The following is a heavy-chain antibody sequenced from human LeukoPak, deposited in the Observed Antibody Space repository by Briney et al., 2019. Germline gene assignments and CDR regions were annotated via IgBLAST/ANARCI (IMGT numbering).Heavy chain of an antibody. CDR3: ARDPVSSGRAWFDP. CDR1: GYTFTSYD. D-gene: IGHD2-15*01. Sequence: GASVKVSCKASGYTFTSYDISWVRQAPGQGLEWMGWISAYNGNTNYAQKLQGRVTMTTDTSTSTAYMELRSLRSDDTAVYYCARDPVSSGRAWFDPWGQGTLVTVSS. CDR2: ISAYNGNT. J-gene: IGHJ5*02. V-gene: IGHV1-18*01.